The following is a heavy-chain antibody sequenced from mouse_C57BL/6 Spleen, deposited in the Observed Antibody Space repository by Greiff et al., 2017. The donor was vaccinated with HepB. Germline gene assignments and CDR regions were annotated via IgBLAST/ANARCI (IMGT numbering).Heavy chain of an antibody. D-gene: IGHD1-1*01. Sequence: QVQLQQPGAELVKPGASVKLSCKASGYTLTSYWMQWVKQRPGQGLERIGEIDPSDSYTNYNQEFKGKATLTRDTSSSTAYMQLSNLTSEDSAFYDCAREHGSSYLDYWGQGTTLTVSS. CDR2: IDPSDSYT. V-gene: IGHV1-50*01. CDR3: AREHGSSYLDY. CDR1: GYTLTSYW. J-gene: IGHJ2*01.